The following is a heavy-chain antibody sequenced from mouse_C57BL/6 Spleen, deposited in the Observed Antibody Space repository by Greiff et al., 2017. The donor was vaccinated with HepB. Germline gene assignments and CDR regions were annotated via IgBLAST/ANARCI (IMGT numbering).Heavy chain of an antibody. Sequence: QVQLQQPGAELVKPGASVKLSCKASGSTFTSYWMQWVEQRPGQGLEWIGEIDPSDSYTNYNQKFKGKATWTVDTSSRTAYMQLSSLTSEDSAVYYCAHYGNYAAWFAYWGQGTLVTVSA. CDR2: IDPSDSYT. CDR3: AHYGNYAAWFAY. CDR1: GSTFTSYW. J-gene: IGHJ3*01. V-gene: IGHV1-50*01. D-gene: IGHD2-1*01.